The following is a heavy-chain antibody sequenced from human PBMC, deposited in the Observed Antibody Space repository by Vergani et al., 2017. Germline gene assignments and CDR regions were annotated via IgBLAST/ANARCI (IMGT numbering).Heavy chain of an antibody. CDR2: ITPFFSTA. J-gene: IGHJ3*02. CDR3: ARDEIAAAGTAGAYDI. V-gene: IGHV1-69*01. D-gene: IGHD6-13*01. CDR1: GGTFSSYA. Sequence: QVHLVQSGAEVKKPGSSVKVSCKASGGTFSSYAINWVRQAPGQGLEWIGGITPFFSTANYEQKFQGRGPITADESTTTVYMELSSLRSEDTAMYYCARDEIAAAGTAGAYDIWGQGTMVTVSS.